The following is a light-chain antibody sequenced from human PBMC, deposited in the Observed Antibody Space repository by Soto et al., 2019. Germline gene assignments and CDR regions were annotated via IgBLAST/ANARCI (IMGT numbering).Light chain of an antibody. CDR3: QQYHKWPPIT. V-gene: IGKV3-15*01. J-gene: IGKJ5*01. Sequence: EILLTQSPATLSVSPGERATLTCRAGQNIHTNLAWYQQKPGQATRLILYGASTGATGLPARFSGSGAGTEFTLTISSLQSEDSAFYYCQQYHKWPPITFGQGTRLEIK. CDR1: QNIHTN. CDR2: GAS.